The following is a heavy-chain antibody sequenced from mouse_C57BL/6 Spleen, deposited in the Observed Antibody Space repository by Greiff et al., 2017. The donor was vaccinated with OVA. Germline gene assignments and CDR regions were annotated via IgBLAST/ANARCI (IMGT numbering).Heavy chain of an antibody. Sequence: EVQGVESGGGLVKPGGSLKLSCAASGFTFSSYAMSWVRQTPEKRLEWVATISDGGSYTYYPDNVKGRFTISRDNAKNNLYLQMSHLKSEDTAMYYCARDQITTVVETFAYWGQGTLVTVSA. D-gene: IGHD1-1*01. CDR3: ARDQITTVVETFAY. J-gene: IGHJ3*01. CDR2: ISDGGSYT. CDR1: GFTFSSYA. V-gene: IGHV5-4*01.